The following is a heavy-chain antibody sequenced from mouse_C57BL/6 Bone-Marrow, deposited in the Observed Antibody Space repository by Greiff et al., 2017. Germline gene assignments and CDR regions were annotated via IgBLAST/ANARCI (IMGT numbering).Heavy chain of an antibody. D-gene: IGHD1-1*01. CDR1: GYTFTDYY. J-gene: IGHJ3*01. Sequence: EVQLQQSGPELVKPGASVKISCKASGYTFTDYYMNWVKQSHGKSLEWIGDINPNNGGTSYNQKFKGKATLTVDKSSSTAYMELRSLTSEDSADYYCYPLLLRSSWFAYWGQGTLVTVSA. CDR3: YPLLLRSSWFAY. V-gene: IGHV1-26*01. CDR2: INPNNGGT.